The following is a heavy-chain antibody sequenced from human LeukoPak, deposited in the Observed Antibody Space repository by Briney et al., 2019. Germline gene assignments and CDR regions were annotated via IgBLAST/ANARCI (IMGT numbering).Heavy chain of an antibody. V-gene: IGHV3-21*01. CDR3: ARAPSGSGSYLWWFDP. CDR2: IDNSGGFT. J-gene: IGHJ5*02. CDR1: GFTFSSHA. D-gene: IGHD3-10*01. Sequence: GGSLRLSCAASGFTFSSHAMNWVRQAPGQGLEWVSSIDNSGGFTKYADSVKGRFTISRDNAKNSLYLQMNSLRAEDTAVYYCARAPSGSGSYLWWFDPWGQGTLVTVTS.